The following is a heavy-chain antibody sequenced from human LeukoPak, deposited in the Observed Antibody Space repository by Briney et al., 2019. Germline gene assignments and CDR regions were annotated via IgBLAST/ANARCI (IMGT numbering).Heavy chain of an antibody. CDR2: IRENGSEK. Sequence: GGSLRLSCIASGFTFSSYWMSWVRQAPGGGLEWVANIRENGSEKYYVESVKGRLTISRDNAKISLYLQMNSLRAEDTAVYYCASQFWWAAVAGTTLDYWGQGTLVTGSS. J-gene: IGHJ4*02. CDR1: GFTFSSYW. D-gene: IGHD6-19*01. CDR3: ASQFWWAAVAGTTLDY. V-gene: IGHV3-7*05.